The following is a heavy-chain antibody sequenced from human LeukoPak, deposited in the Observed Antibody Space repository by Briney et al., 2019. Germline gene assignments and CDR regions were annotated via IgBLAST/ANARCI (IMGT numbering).Heavy chain of an antibody. V-gene: IGHV3-30-3*01. J-gene: IGHJ4*02. CDR1: GFTFSSYA. CDR2: ISYDGSNK. Sequence: GGSLRLSCAASGFTFSSYAMHWVRQAPGKGLEWVAVISYDGSNKYYADSVKGRFTISRDNSKNTLYLQMNSLRAEDTAVYYCAREFRGIVVVPAAIEDYWGQGTLVTVSS. D-gene: IGHD2-2*02. CDR3: AREFRGIVVVPAAIEDY.